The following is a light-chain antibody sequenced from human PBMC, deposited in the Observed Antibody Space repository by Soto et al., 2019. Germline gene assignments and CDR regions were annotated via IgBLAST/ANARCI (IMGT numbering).Light chain of an antibody. CDR2: GAS. CDR3: QQYYDYPPLI. Sequence: EILMTQSPVTLSVSPGDRVTLSCRASRNINRKVAWYQQKPGQAPRLLISGASTRATGIPTRFSGSGSGTEFTLTISHLQSEDFAVYYCQQYYDYPPLIFGGGTKVEIK. CDR1: RNINRK. V-gene: IGKV3-15*01. J-gene: IGKJ4*01.